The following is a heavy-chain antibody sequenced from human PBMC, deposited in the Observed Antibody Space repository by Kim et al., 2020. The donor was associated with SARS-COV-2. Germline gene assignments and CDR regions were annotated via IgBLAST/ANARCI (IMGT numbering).Heavy chain of an antibody. Sequence: SETLSLTCTVSGGSFSSGGYYWSWIRQHPGKGLEWTGYIYYSGSTYYNSSLKSRVILSVDTSKNLYSLMLSSVTAADTAVYYCARGPIGLIDYWGQGTLVTVSS. CDR3: ARGPIGLIDY. V-gene: IGHV4-31*03. J-gene: IGHJ4*02. D-gene: IGHD3-22*01. CDR2: IYYSGST. CDR1: GGSFSSGGYY.